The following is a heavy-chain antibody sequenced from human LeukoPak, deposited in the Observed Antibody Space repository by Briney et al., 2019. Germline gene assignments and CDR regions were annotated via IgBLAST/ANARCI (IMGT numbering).Heavy chain of an antibody. D-gene: IGHD6-13*01. CDR1: GFTFSSYA. Sequence: GGSLRLSCAAFGFTFSSYAMRWVRQAPGKGLEWVAVISYDGSNKYYADSVKGRFTISRDNSKNTLYLQMNSLRAEDTAVYYCAKDILAAGLFFDYWGQGILVTVSS. CDR2: ISYDGSNK. J-gene: IGHJ4*02. V-gene: IGHV3-30-3*02. CDR3: AKDILAAGLFFDY.